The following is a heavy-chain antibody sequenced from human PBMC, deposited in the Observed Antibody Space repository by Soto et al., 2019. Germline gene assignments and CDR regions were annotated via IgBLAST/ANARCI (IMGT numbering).Heavy chain of an antibody. CDR2: IYSGGST. J-gene: IGHJ6*02. Sequence: GGSLRLSCAASGFTVSSNYMSWVRQAPGKGLEWVSVIYSGGSTYYADSVKGRFTISRDNSKNTLYLQMNSLRAEDTAVYYCARDYPDFWSGKYGMDAWGQGTTVTVSS. V-gene: IGHV3-53*01. CDR3: ARDYPDFWSGKYGMDA. CDR1: GFTVSSNY. D-gene: IGHD3-3*01.